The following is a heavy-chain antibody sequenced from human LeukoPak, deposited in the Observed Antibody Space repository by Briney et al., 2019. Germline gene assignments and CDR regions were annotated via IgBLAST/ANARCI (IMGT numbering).Heavy chain of an antibody. V-gene: IGHV4-34*01. D-gene: IGHD4-17*01. CDR3: ARGGMTTVVTRRKILDY. CDR2: INHSGST. Sequence: SETLSLTCAVYGGSFSGYYGSWIRQPPGKGLEWIGEINHSGSTNYNPSLKSRVTISVDTSKNQFSLKLSSVTAADTAVYYCARGGMTTVVTRRKILDYWGQGTLVTVSS. J-gene: IGHJ4*02. CDR1: GGSFSGYY.